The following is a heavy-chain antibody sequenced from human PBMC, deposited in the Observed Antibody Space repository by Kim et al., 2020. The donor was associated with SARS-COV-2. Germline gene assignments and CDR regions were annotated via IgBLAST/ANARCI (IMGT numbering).Heavy chain of an antibody. CDR2: ISYDGSNK. CDR1: GFTFSSYG. V-gene: IGHV3-30*18. Sequence: GGSLRLSCAASGFTFSSYGMHWVRQAPGKGLEWVAVISYDGSNKYYADSVKGRFTISRDNSKNTLYLQMNSLRAEDTAVYYCAKEEENSSSWYDRLSLYYYYYYGMDVWGQGTTVTVSS. J-gene: IGHJ6*02. D-gene: IGHD6-13*01. CDR3: AKEEENSSSWYDRLSLYYYYYYGMDV.